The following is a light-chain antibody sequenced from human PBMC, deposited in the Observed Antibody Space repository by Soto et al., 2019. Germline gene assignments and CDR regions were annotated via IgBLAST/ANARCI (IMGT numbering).Light chain of an antibody. CDR2: DAS. J-gene: IGKJ1*01. CDR3: QQYNSPWT. V-gene: IGKV1-5*01. Sequence: DIQMTQSPSTLSASVGDRVTITCRASQSISSWLAWYQQKPGKAPKLLIYDASSLESGVPSRFSGSVSGTEFTLTISSLQPDDFATYYCQQYNSPWTFGQGTKVDIK. CDR1: QSISSW.